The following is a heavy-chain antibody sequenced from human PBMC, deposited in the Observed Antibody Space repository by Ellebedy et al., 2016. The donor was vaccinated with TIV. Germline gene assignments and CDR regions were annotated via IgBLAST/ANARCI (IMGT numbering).Heavy chain of an antibody. CDR1: GFTFSSYS. V-gene: IGHV3-48*02. D-gene: IGHD6-13*01. J-gene: IGHJ6*02. CDR3: ARDLSGLAAAPTLGIGLFYYYYYGMDV. CDR2: ISSSSSTI. Sequence: PGGSLRLSCAASGFTFSSYSMNWVRQAPGKGLEWVSYISSSSSTIYYADSVKGRFTISRDNAKNSLYLQMNSLRDEDTAVYYCARDLSGLAAAPTLGIGLFYYYYYGMDVWGQGTTVTVSS.